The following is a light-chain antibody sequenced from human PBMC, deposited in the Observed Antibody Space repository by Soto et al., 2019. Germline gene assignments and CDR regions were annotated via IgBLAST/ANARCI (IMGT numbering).Light chain of an antibody. V-gene: IGKV3-15*01. CDR3: LQYHNLWA. CDR2: RAS. CDR1: QNIYYN. Sequence: IVLTQCPGTRSLSPGDRVTLSWRASQNIYYNVAWYQQRPGQAPRLLIYRASTRAPGVPARFSGSGSGTEFTLTISSLKPEVFTVDSCLQYHNLWAFGQGTKVDIK. J-gene: IGKJ1*01.